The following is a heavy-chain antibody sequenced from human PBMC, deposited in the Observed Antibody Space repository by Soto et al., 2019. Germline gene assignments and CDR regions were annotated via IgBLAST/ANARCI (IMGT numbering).Heavy chain of an antibody. CDR3: ARRNQPIHRAYYYYGMDV. CDR1: GDSVSSNSAA. Sequence: SQTLSLTCAISGDSVSSNSAAWNWIRQSPSRGLEWLGRTYYRSKWYNDYAVSVKSRITINPDTSKNQFSLQLNSVTPEDTAVYYCARRNQPIHRAYYYYGMDVWRAGPTLAFST. D-gene: IGHD2-2*01. CDR2: TYYRSKWYN. V-gene: IGHV6-1*01. J-gene: IGHJ6*04.